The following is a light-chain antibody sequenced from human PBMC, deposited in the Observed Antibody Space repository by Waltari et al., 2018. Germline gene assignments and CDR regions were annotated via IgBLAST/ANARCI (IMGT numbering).Light chain of an antibody. CDR3: QVWESSRDHYV. J-gene: IGLJ1*01. CDR2: DDE. CDR1: NIGTLK. Sequence: SYVVTQPPSVSVAPGQTAKLPCGGKNIGTLKVPCYQQRPAQTPVLVVYDDEDRPSGIPERFSGSNSGNTAALTISRVEAGDEADYYCQVWESSRDHYVFGSGTKVTVL. V-gene: IGLV3-21*02.